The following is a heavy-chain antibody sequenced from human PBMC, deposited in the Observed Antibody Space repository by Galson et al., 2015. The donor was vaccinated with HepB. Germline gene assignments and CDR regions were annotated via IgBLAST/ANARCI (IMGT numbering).Heavy chain of an antibody. CDR1: GFTFSSYN. CDR2: TSDSTSYI. Sequence: SLRLSCAASGFTFSSYNMHWVRQAPGKGLEWVSSTSDSTSYIYYADSAKGRFTISRDNAKNSLYLQMNSLRAEDTAVYYCAREGSSWYKSPYDWYFDLWGRGTLVTVSS. CDR3: AREGSSWYKSPYDWYFDL. D-gene: IGHD6-13*01. J-gene: IGHJ2*01. V-gene: IGHV3-21*01.